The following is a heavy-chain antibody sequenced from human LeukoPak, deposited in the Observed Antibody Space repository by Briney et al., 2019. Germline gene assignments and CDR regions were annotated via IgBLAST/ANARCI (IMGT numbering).Heavy chain of an antibody. CDR3: ASLGYCSSTSCPNTRPEDYYMDV. CDR1: GGSISSGSYY. Sequence: PSETLSLTCTVSGGSISSGSYYWSWIRQPAGKGLEWIGRIYTSGSTNYNPSLKSRVTISVDTSKNQFSLKLSSVTAADTAVYYCASLGYCSSTSCPNTRPEDYYMDVWGKGTTVTVSS. V-gene: IGHV4-61*02. J-gene: IGHJ6*03. D-gene: IGHD2-2*01. CDR2: IYTSGST.